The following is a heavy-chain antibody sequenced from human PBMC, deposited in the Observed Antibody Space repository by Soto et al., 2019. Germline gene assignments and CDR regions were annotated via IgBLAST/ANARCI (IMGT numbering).Heavy chain of an antibody. CDR3: ARSGMDIVVVPAANNWFDP. CDR1: GYTFTSYG. V-gene: IGHV1-18*01. Sequence: QVQLVQSGAEVKKPGASVKVSCKASGYTFTSYGISWVRQAPGQGLEWMGWISAYNGNTNYAQKLQGRVTMTTDTSTSTAYMELRSLISDDTAVYYCARSGMDIVVVPAANNWFDPWGQGTLVTVSS. D-gene: IGHD2-2*03. J-gene: IGHJ5*02. CDR2: ISAYNGNT.